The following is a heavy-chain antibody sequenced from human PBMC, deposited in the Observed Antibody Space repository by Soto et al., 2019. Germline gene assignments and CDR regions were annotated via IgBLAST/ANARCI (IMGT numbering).Heavy chain of an antibody. V-gene: IGHV3-48*01. CDR3: ARDLSGYYFDY. J-gene: IGHJ4*02. CDR1: GFTFSSYS. Sequence: EVQLVESGGGVVQPGGSLRLSCAASGFTFSSYSMNWVRQAPVKGLEWVSYISSSSSTIYYADSVKGRFTISRDNAKNSLYLQRNSLRAEDTAVYYCARDLSGYYFDYWGQGTLVTVSS. CDR2: ISSSSSTI. D-gene: IGHD5-12*01.